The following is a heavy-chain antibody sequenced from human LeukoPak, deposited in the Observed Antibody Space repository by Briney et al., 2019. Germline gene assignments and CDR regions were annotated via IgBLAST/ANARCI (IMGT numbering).Heavy chain of an antibody. CDR3: ARAAGEMATIRY. D-gene: IGHD5-24*01. J-gene: IGHJ4*02. CDR1: GFTFSSYS. V-gene: IGHV3-21*01. Sequence: GGSLRLSCAASGFTFSSYSMNWVRQAPGKGLEWVSSISSSSSYIYYADSVKGRFTISRDNAKNSLYLQMNSLRAEDTAMYYCARAAGEMATIRYWGQGTLVTVSS. CDR2: ISSSSSYI.